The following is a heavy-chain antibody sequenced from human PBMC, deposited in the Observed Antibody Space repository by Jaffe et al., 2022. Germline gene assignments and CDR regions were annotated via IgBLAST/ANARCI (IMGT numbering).Heavy chain of an antibody. D-gene: IGHD3-10*01. CDR2: ISWNSGSI. V-gene: IGHV3-9*01. CDR3: AKDIWRFRELFAGVYDY. Sequence: EVQLVESGGGLVQPGRSLRLSCAASGFTFDDYAMHWVRQAPGKGLEWVSGISWNSGSIGYADSVKGRFTISRDNAKNSLYLQMNSLRAEDTALYYCAKDIWRFRELFAGVYDYWGQGTLVTVSS. J-gene: IGHJ4*02. CDR1: GFTFDDYA.